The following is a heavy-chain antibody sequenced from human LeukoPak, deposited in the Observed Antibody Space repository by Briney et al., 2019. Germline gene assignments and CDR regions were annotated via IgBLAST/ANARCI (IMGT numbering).Heavy chain of an antibody. CDR3: ARSLYSYGTPCFDY. D-gene: IGHD5-18*01. Sequence: GGSLRLSCAASGFTVSTYSMNWVRQAPGKGLEWVSYITSSGSTIYYADSVKGRFTISRDNAKSSLYLQMNSLRDEDTAVYYSARSLYSYGTPCFDYWGQGTLVTVSS. CDR2: ITSSGSTI. V-gene: IGHV3-48*02. CDR1: GFTVSTYS. J-gene: IGHJ4*02.